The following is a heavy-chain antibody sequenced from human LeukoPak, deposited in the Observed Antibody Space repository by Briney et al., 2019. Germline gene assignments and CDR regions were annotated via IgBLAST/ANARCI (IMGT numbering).Heavy chain of an antibody. V-gene: IGHV1-69*13. D-gene: IGHD2-15*01. CDR2: IIPIFGTA. J-gene: IGHJ6*03. CDR3: ASLDCSGGSCYSLYYYMDV. Sequence: SVKVSCKASGYTFTGYYMHWVRQAPGQGLEWMGGIIPIFGTANYAQKFQGRVTITADESTSTAYMELSSLRSEDTAVYYCASLDCSGGSCYSLYYYMDVWGKGTTVTVSS. CDR1: GYTFTGYY.